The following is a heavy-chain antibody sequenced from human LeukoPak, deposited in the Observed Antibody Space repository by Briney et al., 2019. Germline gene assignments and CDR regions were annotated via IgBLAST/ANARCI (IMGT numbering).Heavy chain of an antibody. V-gene: IGHV3-30*02. Sequence: GGSLRLSCAASGFTFSDYSMHWVRQAPGKGLNWVAFIRYDGNNKYYADSVKGRFTISRENAKNSFYLQMNSLRAGDTAVYYCARVAKSGPSYFFDYWGQGTLVTVSS. CDR2: IRYDGNNK. J-gene: IGHJ4*02. D-gene: IGHD3-3*01. CDR1: GFTFSDYS. CDR3: ARVAKSGPSYFFDY.